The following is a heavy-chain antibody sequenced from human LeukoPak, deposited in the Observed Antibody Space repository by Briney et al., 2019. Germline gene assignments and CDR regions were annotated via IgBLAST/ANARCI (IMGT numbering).Heavy chain of an antibody. CDR2: INTDGTIT. CDR1: GFTFDDYA. V-gene: IGHV3-74*01. J-gene: IGHJ4*02. Sequence: PGGSLRLSCAASGFTFDDYAMHWVRQAPGKGLVWLSRINTDGTITSYADSLEGRFTISRDNAKNTVYLQMNSLRTEDTAVYYCARPGVGFDYWGQGALVTVSS. CDR3: ARPGVGFDY.